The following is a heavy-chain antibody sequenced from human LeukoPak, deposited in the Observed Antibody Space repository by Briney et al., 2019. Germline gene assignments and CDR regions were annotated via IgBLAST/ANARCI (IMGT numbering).Heavy chain of an antibody. V-gene: IGHV1-3*01. D-gene: IGHD6-19*01. CDR1: GYTFTSYA. CDR3: ARARGPYSSGPEWFDP. CDR2: INAGNGNT. Sequence: EASVNVSCKSSGYTFTSYAMHWVRQAPGQRLEWMGWINAGNGNTKYSQKFQGRVTITRDTSASTAYMELSSLRSEDTAVYYCARARGPYSSGPEWFDPWGQGTLVTVSS. J-gene: IGHJ5*02.